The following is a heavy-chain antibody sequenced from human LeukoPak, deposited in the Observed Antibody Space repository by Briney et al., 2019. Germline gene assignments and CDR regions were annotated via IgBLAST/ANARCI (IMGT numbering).Heavy chain of an antibody. CDR2: INPSGGST. CDR3: ARTLTLPNWFDP. V-gene: IGHV1-46*01. Sequence: ASVKVSCKASGGTFTSYYLHWVRQAPGQGLEWMGIINPSGGSTSYAQKFQGRVTMTRDTSTSTVYMELSSLRSEDTAVYYCARTLTLPNWFDPWGQGTLVTVSS. CDR1: GGTFTSYY. J-gene: IGHJ5*02. D-gene: IGHD2-21*02.